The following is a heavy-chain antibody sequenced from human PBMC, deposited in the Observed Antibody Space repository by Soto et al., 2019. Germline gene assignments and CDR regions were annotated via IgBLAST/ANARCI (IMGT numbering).Heavy chain of an antibody. J-gene: IGHJ5*02. D-gene: IGHD3-22*01. CDR2: IYHGGST. CDR1: GGSISSSYD. Sequence: SETLCLTCAVSGGSISSSYDWAWIRQPPGRGLEWIASIYHGGSTYYDPSLSSRVTLSIDMTNNHVSLILNSVTAADTAVYYCARVGPWVPYYYDSSPYTFENWFDPWGQGTLVTLSS. CDR3: ARVGPWVPYYYDSSPYTFENWFDP. V-gene: IGHV4-38-2*01.